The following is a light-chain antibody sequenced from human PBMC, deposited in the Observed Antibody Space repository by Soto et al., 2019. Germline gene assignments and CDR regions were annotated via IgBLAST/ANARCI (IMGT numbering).Light chain of an antibody. CDR1: QSVSSSY. CDR2: GAS. J-gene: IGKJ1*01. CDR3: QQYGSSPRT. Sequence: EIVLTQSPGTLSLSPGERATLSCRASQSVSSSYLAWYQQKPGQAPRLLIYGASSRATGIPDRFSGRASGTDSAHTISRREPGDFAVYYCQQYGSSPRTFGQGTKVEIK. V-gene: IGKV3-20*01.